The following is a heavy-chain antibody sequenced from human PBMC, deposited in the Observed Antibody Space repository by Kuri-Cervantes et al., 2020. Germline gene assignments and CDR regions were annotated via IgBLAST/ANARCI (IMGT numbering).Heavy chain of an antibody. CDR3: ARDRNYYYGMDV. J-gene: IGHJ6*02. CDR2: IIPILGIA. V-gene: IGHV1-69*04. Sequence: SVKVSCKASGGTFSSYTISWVRQAPGQGLEWMGRIIPILGIANYAQKFQGRVTITADKSTSTAYMELSSLRSEDTAVYYCARDRNYYYGMDVWGQGTTVTVSS. CDR1: GGTFSSYT.